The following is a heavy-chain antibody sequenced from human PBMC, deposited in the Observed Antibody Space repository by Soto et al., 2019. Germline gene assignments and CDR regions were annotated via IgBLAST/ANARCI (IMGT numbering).Heavy chain of an antibody. J-gene: IGHJ4*02. Sequence: SVKVSCKTSGGTFSNDIINWVRQAPGQGLEWMGRIIPLDGGTNYAQKFQGRVTLTRDTSTGTAYMELSGLTSEDTAVYYCSRMDRGETSPFDHWGQGTLVTVSS. D-gene: IGHD3-10*01. V-gene: IGHV1-69*02. CDR3: SRMDRGETSPFDH. CDR1: GGTFSNDI. CDR2: IIPLDGGT.